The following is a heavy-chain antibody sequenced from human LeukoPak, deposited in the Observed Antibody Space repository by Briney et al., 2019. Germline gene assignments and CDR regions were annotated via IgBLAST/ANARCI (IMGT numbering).Heavy chain of an antibody. CDR2: INPNSGGT. D-gene: IGHD1/OR15-1a*01. J-gene: IGHJ3*02. CDR3: ARYNWNMNAFDI. V-gene: IGHV1-2*02. Sequence: ASVKVSCKASGYTFTGYYMHWVRQAPGQGLERMGWINPNSGGTNYAQKFQGRVTMTRDTSISTAYMELSRLRSDDTAVYYCARYNWNMNAFDIWGQGTMVTVSS. CDR1: GYTFTGYY.